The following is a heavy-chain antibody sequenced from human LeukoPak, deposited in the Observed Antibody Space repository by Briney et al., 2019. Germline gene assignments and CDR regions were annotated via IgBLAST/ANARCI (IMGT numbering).Heavy chain of an antibody. D-gene: IGHD3-22*01. V-gene: IGHV1-8*01. CDR3: ARGAYDSSGYYYEY. CDR1: GYTFTSYD. CDR2: MNPNSGNT. J-gene: IGHJ4*02. Sequence: ASVKVSCKASGYTFTSYDIHWVRQATGQGLEWMGWMNPNSGNTGYAQKFQGRVTMTRNTSISTAYMELSSLRSEDTAVYYCARGAYDSSGYYYEYWGQGTLVTVSS.